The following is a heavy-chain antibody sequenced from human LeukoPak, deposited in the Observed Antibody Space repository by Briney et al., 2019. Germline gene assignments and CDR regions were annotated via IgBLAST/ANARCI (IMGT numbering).Heavy chain of an antibody. CDR1: GFTFNTHA. V-gene: IGHV3-23*01. CDR3: ASACSSTSCYLPAY. J-gene: IGHJ4*02. D-gene: IGHD2-2*01. Sequence: GGSLRLSCVASGFTFNTHAMTWVRQAPGKGLEWVSVISGSGGRTDYADSVKGRFTISRDNSKNTLYLQMSSLRAEDTAVYYCASACSSTSCYLPAYWGQGTLVTVSS. CDR2: ISGSGGRT.